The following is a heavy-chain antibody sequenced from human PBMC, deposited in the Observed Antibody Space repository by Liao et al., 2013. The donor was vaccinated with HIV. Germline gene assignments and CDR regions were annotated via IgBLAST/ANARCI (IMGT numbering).Heavy chain of an antibody. J-gene: IGHJ4*02. D-gene: IGHD4-23*01. CDR1: GGSISSSSYY. Sequence: QVQLQQWGAGLLKPSETLSLTCAVYGGSISSSSYYWGWIRQPPGKGLEWIGSISYSGSTYYNPSLKSRVTISVDTSKNQFSLKLSSVTAADTAVYYCARAGLDYGGPNYFDYWGQGTLVTVSS. V-gene: IGHV4-39*07. CDR3: ARAGLDYGGPNYFDY. CDR2: ISYSGST.